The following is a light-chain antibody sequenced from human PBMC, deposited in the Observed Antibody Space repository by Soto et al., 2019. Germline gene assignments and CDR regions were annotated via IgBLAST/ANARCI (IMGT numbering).Light chain of an antibody. CDR1: QNISTW. V-gene: IGKV1-5*03. J-gene: IGKJ1*01. CDR3: LQSSNYVWT. Sequence: DIQMTQSPSTLSASVGDRVTITCRASQNISTWLSWYQQKPGKPPKLLIFKSSRLQSGVPSRFTGAGSVTRFTLTIIGLQHDDFATYYCLQSSNYVWTFGQGTRVELK. CDR2: KSS.